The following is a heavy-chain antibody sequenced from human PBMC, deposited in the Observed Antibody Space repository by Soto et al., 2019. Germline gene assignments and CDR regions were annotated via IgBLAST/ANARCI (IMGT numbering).Heavy chain of an antibody. Sequence: SETLSLTCTVSGGSISSSSYYWGWIRQPPGKGLEWIGSIYYSGSTYYNPSLKSRVTISVDTSKNQFSLKLSSVTAADTAVYYCARQRYQANWFDPWGQGTLVTVSS. V-gene: IGHV4-39*01. D-gene: IGHD2-2*01. CDR1: GGSISSSSYY. CDR3: ARQRYQANWFDP. CDR2: IYYSGST. J-gene: IGHJ5*02.